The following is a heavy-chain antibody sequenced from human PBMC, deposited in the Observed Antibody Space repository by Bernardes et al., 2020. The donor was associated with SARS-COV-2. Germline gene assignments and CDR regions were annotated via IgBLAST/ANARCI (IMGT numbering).Heavy chain of an antibody. Sequence: SDALSVRCTVSGASISSTNYYWGWILQSPGKGLEWIGSVYSSGNSYYNPSLQSRVRASVDTSKNQFSLRLSFVTAADTAVYYCAGSSCGIDCYIGGLRSWDYGMDVWGQGTTVTVSS. CDR1: GASISSTNYY. J-gene: IGHJ6*02. D-gene: IGHD2-21*02. CDR3: AGSSCGIDCYIGGLRSWDYGMDV. V-gene: IGHV4-39*01. CDR2: VYSSGNS.